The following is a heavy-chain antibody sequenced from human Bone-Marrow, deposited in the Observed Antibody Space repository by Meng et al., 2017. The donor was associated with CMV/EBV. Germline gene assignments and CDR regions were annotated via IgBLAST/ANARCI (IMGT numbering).Heavy chain of an antibody. V-gene: IGHV4-59*01. CDR1: GGSISSYY. Sequence: SETLSLTCIVSGGSISSYYWSWIRQPPGKGLEWIGYIYYSGSTNYNPSLKSRVTISVDTSKNQFSLKLSSVTAADTAVYYWARDIDPYSSSWSFDYWGQGTLVTVSS. CDR3: ARDIDPYSSSWSFDY. D-gene: IGHD6-13*01. J-gene: IGHJ4*02. CDR2: IYYSGST.